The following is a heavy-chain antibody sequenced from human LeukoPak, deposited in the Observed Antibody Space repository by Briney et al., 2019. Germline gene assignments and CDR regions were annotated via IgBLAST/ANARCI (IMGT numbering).Heavy chain of an antibody. CDR1: GYIFTDYG. J-gene: IGHJ4*02. CDR3: ARVGAYGSGSPYYFDY. V-gene: IGHV1-18*01. D-gene: IGHD3-10*01. Sequence: ASVKVSCKASGYIFTDYGISWVRQAPGQGLEWMGLISAYNGNTNYAQRLQDRVTLTTDTSTSTAYMELRSLRSDDTAVYYCARVGAYGSGSPYYFDYWGQGTLVTVSS. CDR2: ISAYNGNT.